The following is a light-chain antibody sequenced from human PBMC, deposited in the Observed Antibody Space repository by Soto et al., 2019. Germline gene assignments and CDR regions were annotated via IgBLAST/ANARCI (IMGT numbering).Light chain of an antibody. V-gene: IGKV3-20*01. J-gene: IGKJ1*01. CDR1: QSVSSY. CDR3: QHYGSSWT. Sequence: EIVLTESPATLSLSPGERATLSCRASQSVSSYLAWYQQKPGQAPRLLIYDASSRATGIPDRFSGSGSGTDFTLTISRLEPEDFAVYYCQHYGSSWTLGQGTKVDIK. CDR2: DAS.